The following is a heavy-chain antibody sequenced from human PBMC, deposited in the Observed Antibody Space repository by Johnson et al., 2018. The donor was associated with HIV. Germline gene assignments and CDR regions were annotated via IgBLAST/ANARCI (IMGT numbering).Heavy chain of an antibody. CDR3: ASRYTVDAFDI. CDR1: GFTFSSYA. CDR2: ISYDGSNK. D-gene: IGHD1-1*01. V-gene: IGHV3-30*04. Sequence: QEKLVESGGGVVQPGRSLRLSCAASGFTFSSYAMHWVRQAPGKGLEWVAVISYDGSNKYYADSVKGRFTISRDNSKNTLYLQMNSLSAEDTSVYYCASRYTVDAFDIWGQGTMVTVSS. J-gene: IGHJ3*02.